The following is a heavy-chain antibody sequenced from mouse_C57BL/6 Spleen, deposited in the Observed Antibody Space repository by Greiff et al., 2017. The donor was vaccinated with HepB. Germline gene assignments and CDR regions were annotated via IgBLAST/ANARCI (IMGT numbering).Heavy chain of an antibody. CDR3: TRAGSSYAYAMDY. Sequence: DVMLVESGEGLVKPGGSLKLSCAASGFTFSSYAMSWVRQTPEKRLEWVAYISSGGDYIYYADTVKGRFTISRDNARNTLYLQMSSLKSEDTAMYYCTRAGSSYAYAMDYWGQGTSVTVSS. V-gene: IGHV5-9-1*02. CDR2: ISSGGDYI. D-gene: IGHD1-1*01. CDR1: GFTFSSYA. J-gene: IGHJ4*01.